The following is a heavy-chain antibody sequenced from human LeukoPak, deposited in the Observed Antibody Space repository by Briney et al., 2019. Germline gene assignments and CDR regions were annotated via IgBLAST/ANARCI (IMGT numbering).Heavy chain of an antibody. CDR3: ARDPLGYYYDSSGYPYYYGMDV. V-gene: IGHV1-18*01. CDR2: ISAYNGNT. Sequence: GASVKVSCKASGYTFTSYGISWVRQAPGQGLEWMGWISAYNGNTNYAQKLQGRVTMTTDTSTSTAYMELGSLRSDDTAVYYCARDPLGYYYDSSGYPYYYGMDVWGQGTTVTVSS. J-gene: IGHJ6*02. D-gene: IGHD3-22*01. CDR1: GYTFTSYG.